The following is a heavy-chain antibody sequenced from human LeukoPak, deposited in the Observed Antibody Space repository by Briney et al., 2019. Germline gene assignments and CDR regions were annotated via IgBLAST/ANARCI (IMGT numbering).Heavy chain of an antibody. V-gene: IGHV1-24*01. CDR2: FDPEDGET. CDR1: GYTLTELS. Sequence: GASVTVSCTVSGYTLTELSMHWVRQAPGKGLEWMGGFDPEDGETIYAQKFQGRVTMTEDTSTDTAYMELSSLRSEDTAVYYCATVGPAAPFPRGRNYYYYGMDVWGQGTTVTVSS. D-gene: IGHD2-2*01. J-gene: IGHJ6*02. CDR3: ATVGPAAPFPRGRNYYYYGMDV.